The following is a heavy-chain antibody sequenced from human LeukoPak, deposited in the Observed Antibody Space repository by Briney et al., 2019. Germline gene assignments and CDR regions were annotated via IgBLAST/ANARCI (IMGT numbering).Heavy chain of an antibody. CDR3: ARDRTEEYYDFWSGYYSDDNWFDP. CDR2: ISSSSSYI. D-gene: IGHD3-3*01. J-gene: IGHJ5*02. CDR1: GFTFSSYS. V-gene: IGHV3-21*01. Sequence: GGLLRLSCAASGFTFSSYSMNWVRQAPGKGLEWVSSISSSSSYIYYADSAKGRFTISRDNAKNSLYLQMNSLRAEDTAVYYCARDRTEEYYDFWSGYYSDDNWFDPWGQGTLVTVSS.